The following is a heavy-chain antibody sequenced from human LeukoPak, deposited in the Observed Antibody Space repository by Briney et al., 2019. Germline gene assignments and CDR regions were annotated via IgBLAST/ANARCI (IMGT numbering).Heavy chain of an antibody. D-gene: IGHD3-22*01. CDR2: INTNTGNP. Sequence: GASVKVSCKASGYILTSYAMNWVRQTPGQGLEWMGWINTNTGNPTYAQGFTGRFVFSLDTSVSTAYLQISSLKAEDTAVYYCVRDPSSFDSSGLYSYYYYGMDVWGQGTTVTVSS. CDR3: VRDPSSFDSSGLYSYYYYGMDV. J-gene: IGHJ6*02. V-gene: IGHV7-4-1*02. CDR1: GYILTSYA.